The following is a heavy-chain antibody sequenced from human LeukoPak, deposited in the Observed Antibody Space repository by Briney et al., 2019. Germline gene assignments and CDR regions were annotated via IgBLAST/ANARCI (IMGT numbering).Heavy chain of an antibody. CDR3: AKDPIFSGSYGVFDS. V-gene: IGHV3-23*01. CDR1: GFTFSSCA. J-gene: IGHJ4*02. D-gene: IGHD1-26*01. CDR2: IIDSGNSI. Sequence: GGSLRLSCAASGFTFSSCAMSWVRQAPGKGLEWVSTIIDSGNSIYYADSVEGRFTISRDNSKDTLYLQMDSLRAGDTAVYYCAKDPIFSGSYGVFDSWGQGTLVTVSS.